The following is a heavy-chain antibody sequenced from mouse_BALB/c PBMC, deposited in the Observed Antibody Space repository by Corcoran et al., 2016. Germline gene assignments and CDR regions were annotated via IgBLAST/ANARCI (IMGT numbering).Heavy chain of an antibody. Sequence: QIRLVQSGPELKKPGETVKISCKASGYTFTNYGMNWVKQAPGKGLKWMGWINTYTGEPTYADDFKGRFAFSLETSASTAYLQINNLKNEDTATYFCARGYGYLFDYWGQDTTLTVSS. CDR3: ARGYGYLFDY. CDR1: GYTFTNYG. D-gene: IGHD2-2*01. V-gene: IGHV9-3-1*01. J-gene: IGHJ2*01. CDR2: INTYTGEP.